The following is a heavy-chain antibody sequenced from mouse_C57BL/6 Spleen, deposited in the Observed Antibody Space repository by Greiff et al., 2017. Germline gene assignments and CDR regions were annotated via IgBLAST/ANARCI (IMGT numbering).Heavy chain of an antibody. CDR2: IYPGSGST. CDR1: GYTFTSSW. CDR3: ARIRVYYGNY. Sequence: QVQLQQPGAELVKPGASVKMSCKASGYTFTSSWITWVKQRPGPGLEWIGDIYPGSGSTNYNEKFKSKATRTVDTSSSTAYMQLSSLTSEDSAVYYCARIRVYYGNYWGQGTTLTVSS. D-gene: IGHD2-1*01. V-gene: IGHV1-55*01. J-gene: IGHJ2*01.